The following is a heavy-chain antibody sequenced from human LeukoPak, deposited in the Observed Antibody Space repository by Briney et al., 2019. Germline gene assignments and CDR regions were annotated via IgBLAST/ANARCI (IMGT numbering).Heavy chain of an antibody. CDR2: INPSGGST. V-gene: IGHV1-46*01. CDR3: ARDLRSGSYGY. D-gene: IGHD1-26*01. J-gene: IGHJ4*02. Sequence: ASVKVSCKASGYTFTSFDINWVRQATGQGLEWMGIINPSGGSTSYAQKFQGRVTMTRDTSTSTVYMELSSLRSEDTAVYYCARDLRSGSYGYWGQGTLVTVSS. CDR1: GYTFTSFD.